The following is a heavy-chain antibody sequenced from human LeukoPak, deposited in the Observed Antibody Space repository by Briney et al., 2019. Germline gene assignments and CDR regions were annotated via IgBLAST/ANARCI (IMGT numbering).Heavy chain of an antibody. CDR3: ARAGPYSSSDY. V-gene: IGHV1-18*01. CDR2: ISAYNGNT. CDR1: GFTFATYG. D-gene: IGHD6-6*01. Sequence: ASVKVSRKASGFTFATYGITWVRQAPGQGLEWVGWISAYNGNTKYAQKLQGRVTMTTDTSTSTAYMELGSLRSDDTAVYYCARAGPYSSSDYWGQRTLVTVSS. J-gene: IGHJ4*02.